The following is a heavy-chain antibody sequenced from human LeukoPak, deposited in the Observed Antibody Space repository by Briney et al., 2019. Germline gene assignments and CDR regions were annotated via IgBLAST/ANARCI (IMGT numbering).Heavy chain of an antibody. CDR3: ARGEQYGSGTVQFDY. CDR1: GGSISSSNW. J-gene: IGHJ4*02. CDR2: IYHSGST. V-gene: IGHV4-4*02. Sequence: SETLSLTCAVSGGSISSSNWWSWVRQPPGKGLEWIGEIYHSGSTNYNPTLKSRVTMSVDKSRNQFSLSLTSVTAADTAVYYCARGEQYGSGTVQFDYWGQGTLVTVSS. D-gene: IGHD3-10*01.